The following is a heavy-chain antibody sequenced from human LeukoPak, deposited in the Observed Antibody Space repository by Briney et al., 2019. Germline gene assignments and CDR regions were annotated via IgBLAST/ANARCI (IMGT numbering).Heavy chain of an antibody. CDR1: GFTFSGSA. Sequence: PGGSLRLSCAASGFTFSGSAMHWVRQASGKGLEWVGRIRSKVNSYATAYAASVKGRFTISRDDSKNTAYLQMNSLKTEDTAVYFCTSRSDSSDYYPFYWGQGTLVTVSS. V-gene: IGHV3-73*01. D-gene: IGHD3-22*01. CDR3: TSRSDSSDYYPFY. CDR2: IRSKVNSYAT. J-gene: IGHJ4*02.